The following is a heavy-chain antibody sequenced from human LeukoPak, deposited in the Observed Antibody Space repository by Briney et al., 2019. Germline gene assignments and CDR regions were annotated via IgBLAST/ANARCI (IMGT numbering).Heavy chain of an antibody. CDR2: FDPEDGET. J-gene: IGHJ4*02. D-gene: IGHD5-18*01. Sequence: ASVKVSCKVSGYTLTELSMHWVRQAPGKGLEWMGGFDPEDGETIYAQKFQGRVTMTEDTSTNTAYMELGSLRSEDTAVYYCATVGHTASDYWGQGTLVTVSS. CDR3: ATVGHTASDY. CDR1: GYTLTELS. V-gene: IGHV1-24*01.